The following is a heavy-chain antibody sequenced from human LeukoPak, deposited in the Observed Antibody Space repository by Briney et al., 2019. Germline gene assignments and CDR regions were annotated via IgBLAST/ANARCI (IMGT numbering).Heavy chain of an antibody. Sequence: PSETLSLTCSFSIVSIKNYYWNWIRQSPGKGLQWIGYIYYTGSTDYNFSLKSRVTISLDTSENQFSLRLNSVTAADSAVYFCASSRGPSSSWSFDSWGQGILDTVSS. CDR1: IVSIKNYY. CDR3: ASSRGPSSSWSFDS. J-gene: IGHJ4*02. V-gene: IGHV4-59*01. CDR2: IYYTGST. D-gene: IGHD6-13*01.